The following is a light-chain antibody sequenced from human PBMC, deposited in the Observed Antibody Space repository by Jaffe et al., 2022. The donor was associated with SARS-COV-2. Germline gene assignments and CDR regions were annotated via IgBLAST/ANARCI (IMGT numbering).Light chain of an antibody. V-gene: IGKV2-30*01. J-gene: IGKJ2*01. Sequence: DVVMTQSPVSLPVTLGQPASISCRSSQSLVYKDGNTYLNWFHQRPGQSPRRLIYKISNRDSGVPDRFSGSGSVTDFTLKISRVEAEDVGVYYCMQGTYWPYTFGQGTKLE. CDR3: MQGTYWPYT. CDR1: QSLVYKDGNTY. CDR2: KIS.